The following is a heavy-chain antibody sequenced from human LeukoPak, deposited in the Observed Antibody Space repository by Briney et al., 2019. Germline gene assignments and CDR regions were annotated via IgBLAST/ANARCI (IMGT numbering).Heavy chain of an antibody. V-gene: IGHV4-61*01. CDR3: ARFLFGVVIIGFDY. D-gene: IGHD3-3*01. J-gene: IGHJ4*02. Sequence: PSETLSLTCTVSGGSVSSGSYYWSWIRQPPGKGLEWIGYIYYSGSTNYNPSLKSRVTISVDTSKNQFSLKLSSVTAADTAVYYCARFLFGVVIIGFDYWGQGTLVTVSS. CDR1: GGSVSSGSYY. CDR2: IYYSGST.